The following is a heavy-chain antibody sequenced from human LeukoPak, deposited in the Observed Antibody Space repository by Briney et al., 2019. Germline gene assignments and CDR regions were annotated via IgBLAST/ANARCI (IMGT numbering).Heavy chain of an antibody. CDR1: GGSISSSNW. CDR2: IYHSGST. Sequence: SETLSLTCAVSGGSISSSNWWSWVRQPPGKGLEWIGEIYHSGSTNYNPSLKSRVTMSVDKSKNQFSLKLSSVTAADTAVYYCARDSLGWSFDYWGQGTLVTVSS. J-gene: IGHJ4*02. CDR3: ARDSLGWSFDY. D-gene: IGHD6-19*01. V-gene: IGHV4-4*02.